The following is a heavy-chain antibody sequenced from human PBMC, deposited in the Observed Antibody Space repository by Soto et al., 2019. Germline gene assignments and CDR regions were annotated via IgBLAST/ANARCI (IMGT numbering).Heavy chain of an antibody. CDR1: GFSLSTSGVG. Sequence: QITLKESGPTLVKPTQTLTLTCTFSGFSLSTSGVGVGWIRQPPGRALEWLALIYWEDDKRYSPSLKSRLTITNDTSKNQVVITMTNMDPVDTATYYCAHRPSYCSGGSCYSGFDYWGQGTLVTVSS. J-gene: IGHJ4*02. D-gene: IGHD2-15*01. V-gene: IGHV2-5*02. CDR3: AHRPSYCSGGSCYSGFDY. CDR2: IYWEDDK.